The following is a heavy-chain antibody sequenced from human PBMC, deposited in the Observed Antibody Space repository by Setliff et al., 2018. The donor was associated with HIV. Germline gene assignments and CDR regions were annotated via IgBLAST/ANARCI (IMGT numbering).Heavy chain of an antibody. J-gene: IGHJ4*02. CDR1: GYNFSSNG. Sequence: ASVKVSCKASGYNFSSNGISWVRQAPGQGLEWMGWISSYNGNTKYAQKVQDRVTMTKDTSTSTAYMELRSLRSDDTAVYYCARVSRSGWFFDGWGQGSLVTVSS. D-gene: IGHD6-19*01. CDR2: ISSYNGNT. V-gene: IGHV1-18*01. CDR3: ARVSRSGWFFDG.